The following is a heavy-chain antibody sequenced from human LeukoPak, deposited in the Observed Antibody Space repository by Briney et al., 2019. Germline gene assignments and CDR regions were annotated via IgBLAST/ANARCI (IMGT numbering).Heavy chain of an antibody. Sequence: GESLKISCKGSGYTFTSYWIGWVRQMPGKDLEWMGIIYPGDSETRYSPSFQGQVTISVDKSISTAYLQWSSLKASDTAMYYCARQATIDYFDCWGQGTLVTVSS. CDR3: ARQATIDYFDC. CDR2: IYPGDSET. J-gene: IGHJ4*02. V-gene: IGHV5-51*01. D-gene: IGHD5-24*01. CDR1: GYTFTSYW.